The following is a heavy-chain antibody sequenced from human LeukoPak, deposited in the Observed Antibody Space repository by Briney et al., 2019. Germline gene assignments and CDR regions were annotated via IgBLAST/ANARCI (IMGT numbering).Heavy chain of an antibody. Sequence: GGSLRLSCAASGFTFSSYGMHWVRQAPGKGLEWVAFIRYDGSNKYYADSVKGRFTISRDNSKNTLYLQMNSLRAEDTAVYYCASLELLWFGELVPWGQGTLVTVSS. D-gene: IGHD3-10*01. CDR3: ASLELLWFGELVP. CDR1: GFTFSSYG. J-gene: IGHJ4*02. CDR2: IRYDGSNK. V-gene: IGHV3-30*02.